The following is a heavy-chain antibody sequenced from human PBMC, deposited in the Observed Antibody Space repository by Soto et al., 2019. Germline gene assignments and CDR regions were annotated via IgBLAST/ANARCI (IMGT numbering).Heavy chain of an antibody. CDR3: ASPLTYDGWTAVHS. CDR2: ISGSSHTI. V-gene: IGHV3-48*02. J-gene: IGHJ4*02. CDR1: GFTFSYYI. D-gene: IGHD3-3*01. Sequence: PGGSLRLSCAASGFTFSYYIMNWVRQAPGKGLEWVSYISGSSHTIYYADSENGRFTISRDNAKNSLYLQMYSLRDEDTAVYYYASPLTYDGWTAVHSWGPGTLVTVSS.